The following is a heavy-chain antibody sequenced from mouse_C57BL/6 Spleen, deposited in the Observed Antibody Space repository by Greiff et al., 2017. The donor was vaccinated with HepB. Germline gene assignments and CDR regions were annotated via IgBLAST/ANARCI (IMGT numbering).Heavy chain of an antibody. V-gene: IGHV5-17*01. D-gene: IGHD2-4*01. CDR1: GFTFSDYG. Sequence: EVKVVESGGGLVKPGGSLKLSCAASGFTFSDYGMHWVRQAPEKGLEWVAYISSGSSTIYYADTVKGRFTISRDNAKNTLFLQMTSLRSEDTAMYYCARPFYYDYDEESGFAYWGQGTLVTVSA. CDR2: ISSGSSTI. CDR3: ARPFYYDYDEESGFAY. J-gene: IGHJ3*01.